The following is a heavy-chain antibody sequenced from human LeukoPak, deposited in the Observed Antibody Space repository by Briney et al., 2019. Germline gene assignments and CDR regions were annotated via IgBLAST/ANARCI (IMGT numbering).Heavy chain of an antibody. CDR1: GFTFSSYA. CDR3: ARGSYSRGFDY. D-gene: IGHD1-26*01. CDR2: ISYDGSNK. V-gene: IGHV3-30-3*01. Sequence: SLRLSCAASGFTFSSYAMHWVLQAPGKGLEWVAVISYDGSNKYYADSVKGRFTISRDNSKNTLYLQMNSLRAEDTAVYYCARGSYSRGFDYWGQGTLVTVSS. J-gene: IGHJ4*02.